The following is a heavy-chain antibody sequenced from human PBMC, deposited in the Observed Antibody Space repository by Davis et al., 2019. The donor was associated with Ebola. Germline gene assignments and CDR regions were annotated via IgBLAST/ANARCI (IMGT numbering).Heavy chain of an antibody. J-gene: IGHJ3*02. V-gene: IGHV3-7*01. CDR1: GFTFRSYW. CDR2: IKEDGSEK. Sequence: PGGSLRLSCAASGFTFRSYWMSWVRQAPGKGLEWVAKIKEDGSEKLEVDSVKGRFTISRDSAKNSLYLQMNSLRDEDTAVYYCVRDPRAGQKDAFDIWGQGTMVIVSS. CDR3: VRDPRAGQKDAFDI.